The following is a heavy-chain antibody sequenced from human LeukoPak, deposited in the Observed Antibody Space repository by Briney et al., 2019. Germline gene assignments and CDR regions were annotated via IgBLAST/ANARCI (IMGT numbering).Heavy chain of an antibody. Sequence: ASVKVSCKASGGTFSSYAISWVRQAPGQGLEWMGGIIPIFGTTNYAQKFQGRVTMTRNTSISTAYMELSSLRSEDTAVYYCARGIITMVRGVIRLEYYYGMDVWGQGTTVTVSS. CDR3: ARGIITMVRGVIRLEYYYGMDV. CDR1: GGTFSSYA. J-gene: IGHJ6*02. V-gene: IGHV1-69*05. D-gene: IGHD3-10*01. CDR2: IIPIFGTT.